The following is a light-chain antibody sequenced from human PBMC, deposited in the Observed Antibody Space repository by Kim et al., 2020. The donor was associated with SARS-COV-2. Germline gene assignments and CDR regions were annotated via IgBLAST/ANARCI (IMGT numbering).Light chain of an antibody. Sequence: SPGGRATLSCRASQSGSSNYLAWYQQKPGQAPRLLIYGASSRATGIPDRFSGSGSGTVFTLTITRLEPEDFAVYYCQQYSSSPATFGQGTKVDIK. V-gene: IGKV3-20*01. CDR1: QSGSSNY. J-gene: IGKJ1*01. CDR3: QQYSSSPAT. CDR2: GAS.